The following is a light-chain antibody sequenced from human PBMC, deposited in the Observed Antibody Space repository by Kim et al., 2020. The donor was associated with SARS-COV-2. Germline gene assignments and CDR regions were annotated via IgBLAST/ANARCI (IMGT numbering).Light chain of an antibody. CDR2: EAS. CDR1: QDISNW. Sequence: SEGENATITWRASQDISNWLCWYQQKPGKAPKVLIYEASNLQIGVPSRFSGSGSGTDFTLTINSLQPEDFATYYCQQTQSFPLTFGGGTKVDIK. J-gene: IGKJ4*01. V-gene: IGKV1D-12*01. CDR3: QQTQSFPLT.